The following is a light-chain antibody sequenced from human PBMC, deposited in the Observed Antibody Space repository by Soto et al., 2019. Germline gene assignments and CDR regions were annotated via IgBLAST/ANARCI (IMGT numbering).Light chain of an antibody. Sequence: DIKMTQSPSTLSGSAGERVTISCRASQTISSWLAWYQQKPGKAPKLLIYKASTLKSGVPSRFSGSGSGTEFTLTSSSLQPDDFATYYCQHYNSYSEAFGQGTKVDIK. CDR3: QHYNSYSEA. J-gene: IGKJ1*01. V-gene: IGKV1-5*03. CDR2: KAS. CDR1: QTISSW.